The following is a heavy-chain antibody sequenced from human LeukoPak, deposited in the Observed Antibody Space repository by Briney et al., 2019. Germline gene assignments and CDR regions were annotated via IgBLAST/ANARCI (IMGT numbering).Heavy chain of an antibody. Sequence: SETLSLTCTVSGGSLSSYYWSWIRQPAGKGLEWIGRIYTSGSTNYNPSLKSRLTISVDTSKNQFSLKLSSVTAADTAVYYCASGGGIAAAAPFDYWGQGTLVTVSS. CDR1: GGSLSSYY. CDR2: IYTSGST. V-gene: IGHV4-4*07. J-gene: IGHJ4*02. CDR3: ASGGGIAAAAPFDY. D-gene: IGHD6-13*01.